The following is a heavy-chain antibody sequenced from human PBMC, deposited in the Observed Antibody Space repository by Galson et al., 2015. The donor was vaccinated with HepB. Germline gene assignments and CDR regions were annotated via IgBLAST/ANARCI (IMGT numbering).Heavy chain of an antibody. J-gene: IGHJ4*02. CDR2: IDWDGGK. CDR3: ARIRYYYDTSGHRAFYLDY. CDR1: GFSLSTNDMC. V-gene: IGHV2-70*11. Sequence: PALVKPTQTLTLTCTFSGFSLSTNDMCVSWIRQPPGKALEWLARIDWDGGKYYNTSLKTRLTISKDTSKNQVVLTMSNMDPVDTATYYCARIRYYYDTSGHRAFYLDYWGQGILVTVSS. D-gene: IGHD3-22*01.